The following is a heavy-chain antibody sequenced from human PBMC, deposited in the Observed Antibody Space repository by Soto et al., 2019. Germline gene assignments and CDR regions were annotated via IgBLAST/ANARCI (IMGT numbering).Heavy chain of an antibody. V-gene: IGHV1-8*01. CDR1: GYTFTSYD. CDR3: ARLGAYYQSLDP. Sequence: ASVKVSCKASGYTFTSYDINWVRQATGQGFEYLGWMNPNSGNTGYVKKFQGRVTMTRDTSMSTAYMELSSLRSEDTAVYYCARLGAYYQSLDPWGPGTLVTVSS. CDR2: MNPNSGNT. J-gene: IGHJ5*02. D-gene: IGHD2-21*01.